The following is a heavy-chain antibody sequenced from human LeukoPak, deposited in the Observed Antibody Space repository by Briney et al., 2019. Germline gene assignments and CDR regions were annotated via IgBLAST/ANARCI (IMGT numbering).Heavy chain of an antibody. CDR1: GFTFNNAW. J-gene: IGHJ4*02. CDR2: IKSKTEGWTT. CDR3: TTTPYVGGGLDY. D-gene: IGHD3-16*01. Sequence: GGSLRLSGAASGFTFNNAWMSWGRQAPGKGLEWVGRIKSKTEGWTTDYAAPVKGRFTISRDDSKTTLYLQMNSLKTEDTAVYYCTTTPYVGGGLDYWGQGTLVTVSS. V-gene: IGHV3-15*01.